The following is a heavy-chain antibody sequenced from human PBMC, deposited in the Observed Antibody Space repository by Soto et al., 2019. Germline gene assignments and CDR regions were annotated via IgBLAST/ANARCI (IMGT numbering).Heavy chain of an antibody. V-gene: IGHV3-23*01. J-gene: IGHJ3*02. CDR3: AKDNDILTGYYKGAAFDI. CDR2: ISGSGGST. Sequence: EVQLLESGGGLVQPGGSLRLSCAASGFTFSSYAMSWVRQAPGKGLEWVSAISGSGGSTYYADSVKGRFTISRDNSKNTLYLQMNRLRAEDTDVYYCAKDNDILTGYYKGAAFDIWGQGTMVTVSS. CDR1: GFTFSSYA. D-gene: IGHD3-9*01.